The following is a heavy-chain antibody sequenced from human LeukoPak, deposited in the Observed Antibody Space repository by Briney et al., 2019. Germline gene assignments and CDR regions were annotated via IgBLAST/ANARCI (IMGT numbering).Heavy chain of an antibody. Sequence: PSETLSLTCTVSGGSISSYYWSWIRQPPGKGLEWIGYIYYSGSTNYNPSLKSRVTISVDRSKNQFSLKLSSVTAADTAVYYCARDRSSSSWYGVDPWGQGTLVTVSS. CDR2: IYYSGST. V-gene: IGHV4-59*12. J-gene: IGHJ5*02. D-gene: IGHD6-13*01. CDR3: ARDRSSSSWYGVDP. CDR1: GGSISSYY.